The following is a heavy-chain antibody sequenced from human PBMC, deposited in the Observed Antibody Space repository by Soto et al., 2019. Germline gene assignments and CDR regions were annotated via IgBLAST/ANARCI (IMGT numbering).Heavy chain of an antibody. D-gene: IGHD3-3*01. J-gene: IGHJ4*02. CDR3: ARSVRRSGYQRPDY. Sequence: SETLSLTCTVSGGSISSGGYYWSWIRQHPGKGLEWIGYIYYSGSTYYNPSLKSRVTISVDTSKNQFSLKLSSVTAADTAVYYCARSVRRSGYQRPDYWGQGTLVTVSS. V-gene: IGHV4-31*03. CDR2: IYYSGST. CDR1: GGSISSGGYY.